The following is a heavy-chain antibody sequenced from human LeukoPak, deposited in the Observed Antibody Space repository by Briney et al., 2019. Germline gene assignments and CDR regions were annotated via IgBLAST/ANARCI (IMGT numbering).Heavy chain of an antibody. V-gene: IGHV1-8*01. CDR2: MNPNTGNT. CDR1: GYTFTSYD. D-gene: IGHD3-16*02. J-gene: IGHJ5*02. CDR3: ARGPLVRLPSSFDP. Sequence: GASVKVSCKASGYTFTSYDINWVRQATGQGLEWMGWMNPNTGNTGSAPRFQGRVTMTRDTSISTAYMELSSLRSEDTAVYYCARGPLVRLPSSFDPWGQGTLVTVSS.